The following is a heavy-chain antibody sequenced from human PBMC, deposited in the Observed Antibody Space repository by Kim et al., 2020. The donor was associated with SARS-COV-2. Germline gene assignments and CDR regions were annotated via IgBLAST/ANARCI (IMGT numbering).Heavy chain of an antibody. Sequence: SLKSRVTISVDTSKNQFSLKLGSVTAADTGVYYCARARHRVLIVVDCFDYWGQGTLVTVSS. J-gene: IGHJ4*02. D-gene: IGHD2-15*01. CDR3: ARARHRVLIVVDCFDY. V-gene: IGHV4-31*02.